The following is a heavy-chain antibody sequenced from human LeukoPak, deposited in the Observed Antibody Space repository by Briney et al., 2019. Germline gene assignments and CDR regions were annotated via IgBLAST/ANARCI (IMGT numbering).Heavy chain of an antibody. CDR3: ARSRGNYGSGTLRNYFDY. D-gene: IGHD3-10*01. J-gene: IGHJ4*02. V-gene: IGHV4-34*01. CDR1: GGAFSGYY. Sequence: SETLSLTCAVYGGAFSGYYWSWIRHPPGNGLELIGEINHSGSTNYNPSLKSRVTISVDTSKNQFSLKLSSVTAADTAVYYCARSRGNYGSGTLRNYFDYWGQGTLVTVSS. CDR2: INHSGST.